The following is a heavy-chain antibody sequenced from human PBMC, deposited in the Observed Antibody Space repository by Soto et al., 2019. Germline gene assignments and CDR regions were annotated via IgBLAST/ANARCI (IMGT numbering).Heavy chain of an antibody. Sequence: QVQLVQSGAEVKKPGASVKVSCKASGYTFTSYDINWVRQATGQGLEWMGWMNPNSGNTGYAQKFQGRVTMTRNTSISTAYMELSSLRSEDTAVYYCAREGSYYAILTGYYRDNWFDPWGQGTLVTVSS. CDR1: GYTFTSYD. D-gene: IGHD3-9*01. CDR3: AREGSYYAILTGYYRDNWFDP. V-gene: IGHV1-8*01. CDR2: MNPNSGNT. J-gene: IGHJ5*02.